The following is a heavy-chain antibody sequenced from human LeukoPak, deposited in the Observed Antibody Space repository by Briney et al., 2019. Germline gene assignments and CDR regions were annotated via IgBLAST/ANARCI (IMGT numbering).Heavy chain of an antibody. D-gene: IGHD2-2*01. CDR3: ARGYCSSTSCYFSG. V-gene: IGHV4-34*01. CDR1: GGSFSGYY. CDR2: INHSGST. J-gene: IGHJ4*02. Sequence: PSETLSLTCAVYGGSFSGYYWSWIRQPPGKGLEWIGEINHSGSTNYNPSLKSRVTISVDTSKNQFSLKLSSVTAADTAVYYCARGYCSSTSCYFSGWGQGTLVTVSS.